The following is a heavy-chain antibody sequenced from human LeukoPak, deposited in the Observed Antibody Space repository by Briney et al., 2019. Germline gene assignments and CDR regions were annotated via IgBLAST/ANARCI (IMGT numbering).Heavy chain of an antibody. CDR1: GGSISSYY. D-gene: IGHD6-13*01. CDR2: IYYTGST. V-gene: IGHV4-59*01. Sequence: PSETLSLTCTVSGGSISSYYWSWIRQPQGKRLEWIGYIYYTGSTNYHHSLKSRVTISVDTSKNQFSLTLSSVTAADTAVYYCARVESSSWGLNYYYYYMDVWGKGTTVTVSS. CDR3: ARVESSSWGLNYYYYYMDV. J-gene: IGHJ6*03.